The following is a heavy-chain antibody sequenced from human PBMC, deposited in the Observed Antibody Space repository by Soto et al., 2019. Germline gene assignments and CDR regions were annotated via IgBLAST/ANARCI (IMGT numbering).Heavy chain of an antibody. CDR3: ARDSSGGASYYYYYGMDV. CDR2: INPIFCTA. Sequence: SVKVSCKASGPTFSSYAISWVRPAHGQALEWMGEINPIFCTADYAKKFQGRVTITADQSTRTGYMELSSLRSEDTAVYYCARDSSGGASYYYYYGMDVWRQGTRVTVSS. V-gene: IGHV1-69*01. CDR1: GPTFSSYA. J-gene: IGHJ6*02.